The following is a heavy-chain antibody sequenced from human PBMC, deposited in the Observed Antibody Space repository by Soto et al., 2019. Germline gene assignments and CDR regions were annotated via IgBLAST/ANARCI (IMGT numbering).Heavy chain of an antibody. V-gene: IGHV1-58*02. J-gene: IGHJ4*02. CDR1: GFTFTSSA. D-gene: IGHD2-15*01. Sequence: QMQLVQSGPEVKKPGTSVKVSCKASGFTFTSSAMQWVRQARGQRLEWIGWIVVGSGHTNYAQKFQERVTITREMSTSTAYRELSSLRSEDTAVYYCAALYAGYCSGGSCRDDYWGQGTLVTVS. CDR3: AALYAGYCSGGSCRDDY. CDR2: IVVGSGHT.